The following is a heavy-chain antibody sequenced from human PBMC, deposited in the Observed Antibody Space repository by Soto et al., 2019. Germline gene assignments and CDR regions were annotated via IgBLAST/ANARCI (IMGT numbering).Heavy chain of an antibody. D-gene: IGHD3-22*01. CDR1: GYTFTSYG. V-gene: IGHV1-18*04. CDR2: ISAYNGNT. CDR3: ARDPQTYYYDSRSLDV. J-gene: IGHJ6*02. Sequence: ASVKVSCKASGYTFTSYGISWVRQAPGQGLEWMGWISAYNGNTNYAQKLQGRVTMTTDTSTSTAYMELRSLRSDDTAVYYCARDPQTYYYDSRSLDVWGQGTTVTVSS.